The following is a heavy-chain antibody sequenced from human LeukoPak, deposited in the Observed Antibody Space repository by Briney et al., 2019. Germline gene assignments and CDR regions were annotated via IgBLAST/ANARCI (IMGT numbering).Heavy chain of an antibody. V-gene: IGHV4-61*02. CDR2: IYTSGST. Sequence: PSETLSLTCTVSGGSISSGSYYWSWIRQPAGKGLEWIGRIYTSGSTNYNPSLKSRVTISVDTSKNQFSLKLSSVTAADTAVYYCARGDGKQLEAFDIWGQGTMVTVSS. CDR3: ARGDGKQLEAFDI. J-gene: IGHJ3*02. D-gene: IGHD6-13*01. CDR1: GGSISSGSYY.